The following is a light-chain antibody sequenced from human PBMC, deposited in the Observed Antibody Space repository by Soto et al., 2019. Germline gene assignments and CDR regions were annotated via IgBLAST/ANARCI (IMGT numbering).Light chain of an antibody. J-gene: IGKJ1*01. CDR2: GTS. CDR1: QTVSSN. CDR3: PQYGSPFRT. Sequence: ELLITQYKDTLSLSPCERATISCRASQTVSSNLAWYQQKPGQSPRLLIYGTSTRATGVPARFSGSGSGTDFTLTISRLEPEDFGVYYCPQYGSPFRTFGQ. V-gene: IGKV3-20*01.